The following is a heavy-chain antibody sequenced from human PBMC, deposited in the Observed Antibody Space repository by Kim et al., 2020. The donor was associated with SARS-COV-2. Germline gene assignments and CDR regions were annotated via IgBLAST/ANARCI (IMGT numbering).Heavy chain of an antibody. D-gene: IGHD2-2*02. Sequence: GRFTISRDNAKNSLYLQMNSLRAEDTAVYYCARLGYCSSTSCYTGWAFDIWGQGTMVTVSS. J-gene: IGHJ3*02. CDR3: ARLGYCSSTSCYTGWAFDI. V-gene: IGHV3-48*03.